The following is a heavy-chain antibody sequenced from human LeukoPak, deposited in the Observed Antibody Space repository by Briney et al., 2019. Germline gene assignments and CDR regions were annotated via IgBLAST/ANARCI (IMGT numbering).Heavy chain of an antibody. D-gene: IGHD3-9*01. J-gene: IGHJ4*02. CDR3: AKVANRGDILTGYFALDY. CDR1: GFTFNIYA. CDR2: ISGISDTT. V-gene: IGHV3-23*01. Sequence: PGGSLRLSCAASGFTFNIYAMSWVRQAPGKGLEWVSGISGISDTTYYADSVKGRFTISRDNSKNTLYLQMNSLRAEDTAVYYCAKVANRGDILTGYFALDYWAREPWSPSP.